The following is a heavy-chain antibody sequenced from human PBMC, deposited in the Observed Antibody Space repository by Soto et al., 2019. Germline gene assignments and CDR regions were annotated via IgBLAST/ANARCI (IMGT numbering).Heavy chain of an antibody. CDR1: GGSISSSRYY. V-gene: IGHV4-39*01. J-gene: IGHJ5*02. CDR2: IYYSGTT. CDR3: ASGECDGGSCYSA. D-gene: IGHD2-15*01. Sequence: QLKLQESGPGLVKPSETLSLTCTVSGGSISSSRYYWGWIRQPPGEGLEWIGSIYYSGTTYYSPSLKSRVTISVDASKHQFSLKLGSVTAADTAVDYCASGECDGGSCYSAWGQGTLVTVSS.